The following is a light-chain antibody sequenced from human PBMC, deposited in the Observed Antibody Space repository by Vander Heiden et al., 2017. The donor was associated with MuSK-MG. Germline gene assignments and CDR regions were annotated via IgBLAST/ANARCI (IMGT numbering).Light chain of an antibody. Sequence: DIQMTQSPSTLSASLGDRVTITCRASQSISSWLAWYQQKPGRAPKLLIYVASSLKSGVPSRLSGRGSGTEFTLTISSLQPDDFATYYCQQYITYPWTFGQGTKVEPK. CDR3: QQYITYPWT. V-gene: IGKV1-5*03. CDR2: VAS. J-gene: IGKJ1*01. CDR1: QSISSW.